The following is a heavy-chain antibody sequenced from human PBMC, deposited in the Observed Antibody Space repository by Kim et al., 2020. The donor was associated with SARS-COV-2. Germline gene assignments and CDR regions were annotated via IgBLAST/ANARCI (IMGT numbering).Heavy chain of an antibody. CDR3: ARERGGSGSYYRNWFDP. J-gene: IGHJ5*02. Sequence: SETLSLTCTVSGGSISSYYWSWIRQPPGKGLEWIGYIYYSGSTNYNPSLKSRVTISVDTSKNQFSLKLSSVTAADTAVYYCARERGGSGSYYRNWFDPWGQGTLVTVSS. CDR2: IYYSGST. D-gene: IGHD3-10*01. CDR1: GGSISSYY. V-gene: IGHV4-59*13.